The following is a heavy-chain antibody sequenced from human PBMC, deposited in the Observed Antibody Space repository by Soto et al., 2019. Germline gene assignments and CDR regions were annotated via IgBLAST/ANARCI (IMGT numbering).Heavy chain of an antibody. J-gene: IGHJ4*02. D-gene: IGHD3-10*01. CDR2: IIPMLGMS. Sequence: QVQLVQSGAEVTKPGSSVTVSCTASGDTFSRSTLSWVRQAPGQRLEWMGRIIPMLGMSNSALKFQGSLTISADNSTNKGDMLLNSLRSDDTAVYYCATSYGSGSAHFDSWGQGTLVTFSS. CDR3: ATSYGSGSAHFDS. CDR1: GDTFSRST. V-gene: IGHV1-69*02.